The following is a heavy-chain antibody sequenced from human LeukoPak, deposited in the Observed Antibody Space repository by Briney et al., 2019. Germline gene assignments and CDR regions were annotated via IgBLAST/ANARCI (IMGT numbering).Heavy chain of an antibody. CDR1: GYTFTGYY. V-gene: IGHV1-2*02. Sequence: WASVKVSCKASGYTFTGYYVHWVRQAPGQGLEWMGWISPDSGGTNYAQKFQGRVTVTRDSSISTAYMELSRLRSDDTAVYYCARVKTASLLWFDPWGQGTLVTVSS. CDR2: ISPDSGGT. CDR3: ARVKTASLLWFDP. D-gene: IGHD1-14*01. J-gene: IGHJ5*02.